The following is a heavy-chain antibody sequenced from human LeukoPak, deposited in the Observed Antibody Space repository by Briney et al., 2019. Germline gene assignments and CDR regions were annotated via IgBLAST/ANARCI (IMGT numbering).Heavy chain of an antibody. J-gene: IGHJ5*02. Sequence: GESLKISCQGSGYSFTSYWIGWVRQMPGKGLEWMGIIYPGDSDTRYSPSFQGQVTISADKSNSTAYLQWSSLKASDTAMYYCARSVFGVVVAANWFDPWGQGTLVTVSS. V-gene: IGHV5-51*01. CDR3: ARSVFGVVVAANWFDP. D-gene: IGHD2-15*01. CDR1: GYSFTSYW. CDR2: IYPGDSDT.